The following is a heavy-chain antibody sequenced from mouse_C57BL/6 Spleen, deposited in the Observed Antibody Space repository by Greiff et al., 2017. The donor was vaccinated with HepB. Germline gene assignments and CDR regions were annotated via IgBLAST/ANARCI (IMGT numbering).Heavy chain of an antibody. V-gene: IGHV1-80*01. J-gene: IGHJ2*01. CDR1: GYAFSSYW. CDR3: ARRDYDSRYYFDY. D-gene: IGHD2-4*01. Sequence: QVQLQQSGAELVKPGASVKISCKASGYAFSSYWMNWVKQRPGKGLEWIGQIYPGDGDTNYNGKFKGKATLTADKSSSTAYMQLSSLTSEDSAVYFCARRDYDSRYYFDYWGQGTTLTVSS. CDR2: IYPGDGDT.